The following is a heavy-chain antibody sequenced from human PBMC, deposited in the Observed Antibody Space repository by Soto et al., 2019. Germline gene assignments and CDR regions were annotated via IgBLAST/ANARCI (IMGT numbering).Heavy chain of an antibody. D-gene: IGHD6-19*01. CDR2: IKSDGSEK. CDR3: MTDNGGW. J-gene: IGHJ4*02. V-gene: IGHV3-7*01. CDR1: GFTFYTYW. Sequence: EVQLVESGGGLVQPGGSLRLSCGASGFTFYTYWMNWVRQAPGMGLEWVADIKSDGSEKYYVDSVKGRFTISRDNTKNSMYLQVDSLRVEDTAMYHCMTDNGGWWGPGTLVTGSS.